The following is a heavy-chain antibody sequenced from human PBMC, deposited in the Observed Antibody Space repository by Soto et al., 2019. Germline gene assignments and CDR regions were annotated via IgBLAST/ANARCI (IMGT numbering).Heavy chain of an antibody. V-gene: IGHV4-39*01. CDR3: VSYCSSTSCYSYYMDV. D-gene: IGHD2-2*02. CDR1: GGSISSSSYY. J-gene: IGHJ6*03. CDR2: IYYSGST. Sequence: QLQLQESGPGLVKPSETLSLTCTVSGGSISSSSYYWGWIRQPPGKGLEWIGSIYYSGSTYYNPSLKSRVTISVDTSKNQFSLKLSSVTAADTAVYYCVSYCSSTSCYSYYMDVWGKGTTVTVSS.